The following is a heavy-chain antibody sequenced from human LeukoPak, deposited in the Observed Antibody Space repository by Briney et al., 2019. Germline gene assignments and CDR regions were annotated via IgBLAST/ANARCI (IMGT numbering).Heavy chain of an antibody. CDR2: ISPDSTFI. V-gene: IGHV3-21*01. Sequence: GGSLRLSCAGSGFTFSTDGMNWVRQAPGKGLEWVSSISPDSTFIPQADSVKGRFTISRDNAKNSLYLQMESLRVEDTAVYYCANFQTVGVKPFEHWGQGTLVTVSS. CDR3: ANFQTVGVKPFEH. J-gene: IGHJ5*02. CDR1: GFTFSTDG. D-gene: IGHD1-26*01.